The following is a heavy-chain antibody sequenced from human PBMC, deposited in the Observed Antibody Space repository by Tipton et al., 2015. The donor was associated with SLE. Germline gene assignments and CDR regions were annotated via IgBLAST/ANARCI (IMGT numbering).Heavy chain of an antibody. Sequence: SLRLSCAVSGGSIRSSNWWSWVRQPPGKGLEWIGEIHHSGSTNSNPSLKSRVTISVDKSKNQFSLKLSSVTVADTAVYYCARATYFYGLESYPSFDPWGQGILVTVSS. CDR1: GGSIRSSNW. CDR2: IHHSGST. CDR3: ARATYFYGLESYPSFDP. V-gene: IGHV4-4*02. D-gene: IGHD3-10*01. J-gene: IGHJ5*02.